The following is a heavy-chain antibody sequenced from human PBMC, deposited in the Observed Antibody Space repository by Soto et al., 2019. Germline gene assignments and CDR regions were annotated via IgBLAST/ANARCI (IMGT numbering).Heavy chain of an antibody. Sequence: GGSLRLSCAASGFTFSSYGMHWVRQAPGKGLEWVAVIWYDGSNKYYADSVKGRFTISRDNSKNTLYLQMNSLRAEDTAVYYCARFRQQWLVAEDYYYYYGMDVWGQGTTVTVSS. CDR3: ARFRQQWLVAEDYYYYYGMDV. V-gene: IGHV3-33*01. D-gene: IGHD6-19*01. CDR1: GFTFSSYG. J-gene: IGHJ6*02. CDR2: IWYDGSNK.